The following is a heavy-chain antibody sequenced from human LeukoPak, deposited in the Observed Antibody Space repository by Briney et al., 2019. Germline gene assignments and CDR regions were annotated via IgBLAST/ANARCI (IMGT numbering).Heavy chain of an antibody. CDR3: ARDHEYYDSSGYYFGY. CDR2: INPSSGGT. Sequence: ASVKVSCKASGYTFTGYYMHWVRQAPGQGLEWMGRINPSSGGTNYAQKFQGRVTMTRDTSISTAYMELSRLRSGDTAVYYCARDHEYYDSSGYYFGYWGQGTLVTVSS. V-gene: IGHV1-2*06. CDR1: GYTFTGYY. J-gene: IGHJ4*02. D-gene: IGHD3-22*01.